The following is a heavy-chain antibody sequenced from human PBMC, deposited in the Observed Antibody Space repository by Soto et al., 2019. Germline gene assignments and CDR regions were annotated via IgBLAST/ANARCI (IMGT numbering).Heavy chain of an antibody. D-gene: IGHD2-15*01. V-gene: IGHV4-59*01. CDR2: IYYSGST. CDR3: ARDAGGPYDH. J-gene: IGHJ4*01. Sequence: SETLSLTCTVSGAPITINYWSWIRQAPGKGLEWIGYIYYSGSTTYNPSLKGRVTMSADTSKDQFSLKLNSVTAADTAVYYCARDAGGPYDHWGPGXLVTVYS. CDR1: GAPITINY.